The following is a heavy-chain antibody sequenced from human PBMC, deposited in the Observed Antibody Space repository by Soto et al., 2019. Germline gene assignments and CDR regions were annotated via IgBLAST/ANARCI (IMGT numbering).Heavy chain of an antibody. D-gene: IGHD3-22*01. Sequence: QVQLQESGPGLVKPSETLSLTCTVSGGSISSYYWRWIRQPPGKGLEWIGYIYYSGSTNYNPSLNSRVTISVDTSKNQFSLKLSSVTAADTAVYYCARQWASSGYYRIYYYYGMDVWGQGTTVTVSS. J-gene: IGHJ6*02. CDR1: GGSISSYY. CDR2: IYYSGST. V-gene: IGHV4-59*01. CDR3: ARQWASSGYYRIYYYYGMDV.